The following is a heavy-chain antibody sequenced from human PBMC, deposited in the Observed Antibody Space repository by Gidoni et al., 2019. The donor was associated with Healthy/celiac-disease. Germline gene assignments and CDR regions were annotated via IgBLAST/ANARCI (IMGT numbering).Heavy chain of an antibody. CDR1: GGTFSSSA. CDR3: AREGYSSSWYGERDWFDP. J-gene: IGHJ5*02. Sequence: QVQLVQSGAEVKKPGSSVKVSCKASGGTFSSSAISWVRQAPGQGLAWMGGIIPIFGTANYAQKFQGIVTMTADESTSTAYMELSSLRSEDTAVYYCAREGYSSSWYGERDWFDPWGQGTLVTVSS. D-gene: IGHD6-13*01. V-gene: IGHV1-69*01. CDR2: IIPIFGTA.